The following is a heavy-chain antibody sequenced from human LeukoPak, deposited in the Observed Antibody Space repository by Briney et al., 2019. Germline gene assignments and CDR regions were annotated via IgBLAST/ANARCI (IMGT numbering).Heavy chain of an antibody. J-gene: IGHJ5*02. Sequence: GGSLRLSCAASGFTFSSYGMHWVRQAPGKGLEWVAFIRYDGSNKYYADSVKGRFTISRDNSKNTLYLQMNSLRAEDTAVYYCAKEPAGIVVVQAAAIYNWFDPWGQGTLVTVSS. CDR2: IRYDGSNK. V-gene: IGHV3-30*02. CDR3: AKEPAGIVVVQAAAIYNWFDP. CDR1: GFTFSSYG. D-gene: IGHD2-2*01.